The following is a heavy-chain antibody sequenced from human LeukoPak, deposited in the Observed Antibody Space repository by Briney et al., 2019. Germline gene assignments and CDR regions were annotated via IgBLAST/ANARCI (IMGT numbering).Heavy chain of an antibody. Sequence: PSETLSLTCAVSGGSISSGGYSWSWIRQPPGKGLEWIGYIYHSGSTYYNPSLKSRVTILVDRSKNQFSLKLSSVTAADTAVYYCARGPGRVVVPAAQVFYYYYGMDVWGQGTTVTVSS. CDR3: ARGPGRVVVPAAQVFYYYYGMDV. CDR1: GGSISSGGYS. CDR2: IYHSGST. J-gene: IGHJ6*02. V-gene: IGHV4-30-2*01. D-gene: IGHD2-2*01.